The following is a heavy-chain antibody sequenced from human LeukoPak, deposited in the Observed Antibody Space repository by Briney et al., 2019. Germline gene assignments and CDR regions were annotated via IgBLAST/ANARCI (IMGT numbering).Heavy chain of an antibody. CDR3: VRHDGMILPV. CDR2: ITSKPYGEAT. CDR1: GFSFREHS. Sequence: GGSKRLSCTGSGFSFREHSMSWVRQPPGKGLEWVGFITSKPYGEATHYAASVSGRFTFSRDDSKSVAYLQMNGLKTEDTAVYYCVRHDGMILPVWGQGTLVTVSS. D-gene: IGHD3/OR15-3a*01. V-gene: IGHV3-49*04. J-gene: IGHJ4*02.